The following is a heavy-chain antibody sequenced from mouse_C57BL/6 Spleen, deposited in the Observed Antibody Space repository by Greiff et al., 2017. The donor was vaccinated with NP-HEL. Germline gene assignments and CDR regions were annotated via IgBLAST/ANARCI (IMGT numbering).Heavy chain of an antibody. CDR2: ISGGGGNT. J-gene: IGHJ2*01. V-gene: IGHV5-9*01. Sequence: EVKLMESGGGLVKPGGSLKLSCAASGFTFSSYTMSWVRQTPEKRLEWVATISGGGGNTYYPDSVKGRFTISRDNAKNTLYLQMSSLRSEDTALYYCARHLLYYFDYWGQGTTLTVSS. CDR3: ARHLLYYFDY. CDR1: GFTFSSYT.